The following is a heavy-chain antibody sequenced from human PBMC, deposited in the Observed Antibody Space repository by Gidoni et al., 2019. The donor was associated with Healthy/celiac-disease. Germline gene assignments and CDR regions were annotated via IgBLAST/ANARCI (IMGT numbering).Heavy chain of an antibody. D-gene: IGHD3-3*01. V-gene: IGHV4-39*01. Sequence: QVQLQESGPGLVKPSETLSLTCTVSGDSIARSGYYWAWIRQPPGKGLEWIGSISYSGTTNYNPSLRSRVTISVDTSKNQFSLNLSSVSAADTAVYYCARRLRFLEWGQGTQVTVSS. CDR2: ISYSGTT. CDR1: GDSIARSGYY. J-gene: IGHJ4*02. CDR3: ARRLRFLE.